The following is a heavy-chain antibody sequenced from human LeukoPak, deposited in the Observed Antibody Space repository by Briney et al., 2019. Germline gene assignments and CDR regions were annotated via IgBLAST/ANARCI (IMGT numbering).Heavy chain of an antibody. Sequence: PSETLSLTCAVYGGSFSGYYWSWIRQPPGKGLEWIGEINHSGSTNYNPSLKSRVTISVDTSKNQFSLKLSSMTAADTAVYYCARCGYSYGLGSYYYMDVWGKGTTVTVSS. CDR2: INHSGST. D-gene: IGHD5-18*01. J-gene: IGHJ6*03. CDR3: ARCGYSYGLGSYYYMDV. V-gene: IGHV4-34*01. CDR1: GGSFSGYY.